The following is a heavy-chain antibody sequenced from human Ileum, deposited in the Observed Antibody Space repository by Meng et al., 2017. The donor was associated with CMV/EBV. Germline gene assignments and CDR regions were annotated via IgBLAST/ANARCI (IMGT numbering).Heavy chain of an antibody. J-gene: IGHJ4*02. V-gene: IGHV3-9*01. D-gene: IGHD4-11*01. CDR3: ARDRYAVTDATYFDY. CDR2: ITWNSGTI. Sequence: GGSLRLSCEVFGFVFDDYSMHWVRQAPGKGLEWVSGITWNSGTIVYADSVKGRFTISRDNSKEMLYLQMDSLRAEDTAVYYCARDRYAVTDATYFDYWGRGTLVTVSS. CDR1: GFVFDDYS.